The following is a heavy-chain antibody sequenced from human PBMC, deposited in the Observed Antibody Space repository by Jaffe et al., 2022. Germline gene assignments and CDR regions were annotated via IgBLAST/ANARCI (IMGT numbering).Heavy chain of an antibody. CDR1: GDSIRGYH. CDR3: VRGNRPTPGGY. CDR2: IYYSGST. V-gene: IGHV4-59*01. J-gene: IGHJ4*02. Sequence: QVQLQESGPGLVKPSETLSLTCSVSGDSIRGYHWNWVRQSPGKGLEWLGYIYYSGSTSYNPSIKSRVTISVDTSKNQFSLSLVSVTASDTAVYFCVRGNRPTPGGYWGRGILVTVSS.